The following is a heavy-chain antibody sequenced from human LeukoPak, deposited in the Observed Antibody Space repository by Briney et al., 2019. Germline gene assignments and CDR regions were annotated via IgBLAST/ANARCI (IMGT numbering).Heavy chain of an antibody. CDR1: GFTFDDYA. CDR3: ARGPDCSGGSCPYYYYYYGMDV. CDR2: ISWNSGSI. D-gene: IGHD2-15*01. V-gene: IGHV3-9*01. J-gene: IGHJ6*02. Sequence: GGSLRLSCAASGFTFDDYAMHWVRQAPGKGLEWVSGISWNSGSIGYADSVKGRFTISRDNAKNSLYLQMNSLRADDTAVYYCARGPDCSGGSCPYYYYYYGMDVWGQGTTVTVSS.